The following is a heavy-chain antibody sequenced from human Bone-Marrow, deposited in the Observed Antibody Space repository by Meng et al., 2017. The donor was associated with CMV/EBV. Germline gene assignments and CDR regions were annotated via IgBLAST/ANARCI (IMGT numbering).Heavy chain of an antibody. CDR1: SGSLSGYF. V-gene: IGHV4-34*01. CDR3: ARSRLATSRQRGGLLI. Sequence: GSLRLSCGVFSGSLSGYFLSWFRQPPGKGLEWIGEINHLGVTNYNLTLKSRAMISLDTSKKNFSLKLTSVAAADTAVYFCARSRLATSRQRGGLLIWGQGTLVTVSS. D-gene: IGHD2-15*01. J-gene: IGHJ4*02. CDR2: INHLGVT.